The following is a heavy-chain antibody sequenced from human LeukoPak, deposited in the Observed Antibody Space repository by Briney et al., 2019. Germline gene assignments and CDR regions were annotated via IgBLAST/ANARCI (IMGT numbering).Heavy chain of an antibody. CDR1: GFTFSDYA. V-gene: IGHV3-23*01. Sequence: PGGSLRLSCAASGFTFSDYAMSWVRQAPGKGLEWVSSIGGSGGSAHYTDSVKGRFTISRDNSKNTLYLQMSSLRVEDTAIYYCAKDSVRSGGWFYFDNWGQGTLVSVSS. J-gene: IGHJ4*02. CDR2: IGGSGGSA. CDR3: AKDSVRSGGWFYFDN. D-gene: IGHD6-19*01.